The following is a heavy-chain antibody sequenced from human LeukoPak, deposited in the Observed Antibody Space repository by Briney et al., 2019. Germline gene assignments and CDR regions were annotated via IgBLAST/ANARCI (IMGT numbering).Heavy chain of an antibody. Sequence: ASVKVSCKASGGTFISYAISWVRQAPGQGLEWMGWINPNGGGTNYAQKFQGRVTMTRDTSISTAYKELSRLRSDDTAVYYCARVVGSVPREYFDYWGQGTLVTVSS. CDR3: ARVVGSVPREYFDY. J-gene: IGHJ4*02. V-gene: IGHV1-2*02. CDR2: INPNGGGT. D-gene: IGHD3-10*01. CDR1: GGTFISYA.